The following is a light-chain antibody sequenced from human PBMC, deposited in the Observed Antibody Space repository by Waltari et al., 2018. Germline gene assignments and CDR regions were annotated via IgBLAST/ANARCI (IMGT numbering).Light chain of an antibody. CDR2: AAS. V-gene: IGKV1-39*01. CDR3: QEIYSTPSLT. Sequence: DIQMTQSPSSLPASVGDRVTITCRASQNINSFLNWYQQKPGKAPKLLIYAASNLESGVPSRFSGSGSGTDFTLTISSLQPADFATYYCQEIYSTPSLTFGGGTTVEIK. CDR1: QNINSF. J-gene: IGKJ4*01.